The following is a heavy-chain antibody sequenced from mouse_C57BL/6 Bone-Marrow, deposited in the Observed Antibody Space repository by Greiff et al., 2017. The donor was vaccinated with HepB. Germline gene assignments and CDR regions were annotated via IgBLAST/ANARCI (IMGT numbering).Heavy chain of an antibody. CDR2: ISDGGSYT. D-gene: IGHD2-1*01. CDR3: ASFYYGNYVGTY. Sequence: EVKLMESGGGLVKPGGSLKLSCAASGFTFSSYATSWVRQTPEKRLEWVATISDGGSYTYYPDNVKGRFTISRDNAKNNLYLQMSHLKSEDTAMYYCASFYYGNYVGTYWGQGTLVTVSA. J-gene: IGHJ3*01. CDR1: GFTFSSYA. V-gene: IGHV5-4*03.